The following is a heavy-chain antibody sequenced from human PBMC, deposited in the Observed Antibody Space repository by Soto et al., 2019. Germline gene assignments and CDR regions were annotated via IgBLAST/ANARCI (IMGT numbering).Heavy chain of an antibody. D-gene: IGHD3-3*01. V-gene: IGHV1-69*01. CDR3: ARGRVLRFLAWSVEFDP. CDR1: GGTFSSYA. Sequence: QVQLVQSGAEVKKPGSSVKVSCKASGGTFSSYAISWVRQAPGQGLEWMGGIIPIFGTANYAQKFQGRVTITADESTSTAYMELSSLRSEDTAVYYCARGRVLRFLAWSVEFDPWGQGTLVTVSS. J-gene: IGHJ5*02. CDR2: IIPIFGTA.